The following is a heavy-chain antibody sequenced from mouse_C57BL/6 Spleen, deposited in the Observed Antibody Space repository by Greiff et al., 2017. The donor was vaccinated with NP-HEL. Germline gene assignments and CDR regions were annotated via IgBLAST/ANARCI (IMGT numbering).Heavy chain of an antibody. J-gene: IGHJ4*01. V-gene: IGHV1-76*01. D-gene: IGHD4-1*01. Sequence: QVQLQQSGAELVRPGASVKLSCKASGYTFTDYYINWVKQRPGQGLEWIARIYPGSGNTYYNEKFKGKATLTAEKSSSTAYMQLSSLTSEDSAVYFCARKIWDYYAMDYWGQGTSVTVSS. CDR3: ARKIWDYYAMDY. CDR1: GYTFTDYY. CDR2: IYPGSGNT.